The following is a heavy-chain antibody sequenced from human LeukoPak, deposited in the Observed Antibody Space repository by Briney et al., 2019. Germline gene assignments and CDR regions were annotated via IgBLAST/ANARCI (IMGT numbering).Heavy chain of an antibody. CDR3: ARAVRGSGTYDPPDYWYFDL. D-gene: IGHD3-10*01. CDR1: GGSISSGGYY. J-gene: IGHJ2*01. CDR2: IYYSGST. V-gene: IGHV4-31*03. Sequence: NPSQTLSLTCTVSGGSISSGGYYWSWIRQHPGKGLEWIGYIYYSGSTYYNPSLKSRLTMSVDTSKNQFSLKLTSVTAVDTAVYFCARAVRGSGTYDPPDYWYFDLWGCGTLVTVSS.